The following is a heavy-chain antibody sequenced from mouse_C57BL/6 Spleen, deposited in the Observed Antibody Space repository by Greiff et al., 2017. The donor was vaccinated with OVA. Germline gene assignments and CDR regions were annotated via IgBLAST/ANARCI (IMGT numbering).Heavy chain of an antibody. J-gene: IGHJ4*01. V-gene: IGHV1-18*01. Sequence: VQLQQSGPELVKPGASVKIPCKASGYTFTDYNMDWVKQSHGKSLEWIGDINPNNGGTIYNQKFKGKATLTVDKSSSTAYMELRSLTSEDTAVYYRASPPFNYDYAMDYWGQGTSVTVSS. D-gene: IGHD2-1*01. CDR2: INPNNGGT. CDR1: GYTFTDYN. CDR3: ASPPFNYDYAMDY.